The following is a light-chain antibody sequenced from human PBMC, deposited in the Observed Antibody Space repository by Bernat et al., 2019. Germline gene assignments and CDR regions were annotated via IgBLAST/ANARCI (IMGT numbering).Light chain of an antibody. CDR2: TNN. CDR3: AAWDDRMNGPV. CDR1: SSNIGSNT. V-gene: IGLV1-44*01. Sequence: QSVLTQPPSKSGTPGQRVTISCSGSSSNIGSNTVNWYQQLPGTAPKLLIYTNNQRPSGVPDRFSGSKSGTSASLAISGLQSEDEADYYCAAWDDRMNGPVFGGGTNLTVL. J-gene: IGLJ3*02.